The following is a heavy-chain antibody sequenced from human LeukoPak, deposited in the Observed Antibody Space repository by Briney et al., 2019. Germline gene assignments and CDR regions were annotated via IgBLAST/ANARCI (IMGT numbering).Heavy chain of an antibody. D-gene: IGHD3-10*01. CDR1: GFTFSSSA. Sequence: GGSLRLSCEASGFTFSSSAMNWVRQAPGKGLEWVSSISVSGDRTYYADSVKGRFTISRDNSKNTLFLQMNSLRAEDTAVYYCAKGRWGYYGSGQWYYFDYWGQGTLVTVSS. V-gene: IGHV3-23*01. CDR2: ISVSGDRT. J-gene: IGHJ4*02. CDR3: AKGRWGYYGSGQWYYFDY.